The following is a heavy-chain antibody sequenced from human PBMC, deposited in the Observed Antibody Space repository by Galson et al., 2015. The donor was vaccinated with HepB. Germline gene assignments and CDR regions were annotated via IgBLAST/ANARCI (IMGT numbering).Heavy chain of an antibody. CDR2: IYYGGSA. D-gene: IGHD4-17*01. V-gene: IGHV4-30-4*01. CDR3: TRGKNGDSTFDP. J-gene: IGHJ5*01. Sequence: TLSLTCTVSGDSVSSGDYYWSWIRQPPGKGLEWIGYIYYGGSAYYNPSLKRRVTVSLDTSKNQFSLKLSSVTAADTAVYYCTRGKNGDSTFDPWGQGTLVTVSS. CDR1: GDSVSSGDYY.